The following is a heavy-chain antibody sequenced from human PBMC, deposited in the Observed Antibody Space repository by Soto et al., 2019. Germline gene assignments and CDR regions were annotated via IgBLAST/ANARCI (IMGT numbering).Heavy chain of an antibody. D-gene: IGHD2-15*01. J-gene: IGHJ3*02. CDR2: IIPILDIA. Sequence: QVQLVQSGAEVKKPGSSVKVSCKASGGTFSSYTISWVRQAPGQGLEWMGRIIPILDIAIYAQKLQGRVTITADKSTNTVYMELSSLRLEDTAVYYCAREDNAFDICGEGTKVTVSS. CDR1: GGTFSSYT. CDR3: AREDNAFDI. V-gene: IGHV1-69*08.